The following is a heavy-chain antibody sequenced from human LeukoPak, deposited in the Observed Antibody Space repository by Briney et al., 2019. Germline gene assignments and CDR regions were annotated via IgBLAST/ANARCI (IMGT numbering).Heavy chain of an antibody. J-gene: IGHJ4*02. Sequence: GGSLRLSFVASGFTFSTSSMNWVRQAPGKGLEWISYINSASATFYYADSVKGRFIISRDNAKNLLFLQMNNLRAEDSAMYYCARDVGFVVVPAVFDSWGQGTLVTVSS. CDR2: INSASATF. CDR3: ARDVGFVVVPAVFDS. V-gene: IGHV3-48*01. CDR1: GFTFSTSS. D-gene: IGHD2-2*01.